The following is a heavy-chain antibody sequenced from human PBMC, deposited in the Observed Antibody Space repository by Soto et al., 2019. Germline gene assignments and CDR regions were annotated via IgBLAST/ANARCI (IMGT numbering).Heavy chain of an antibody. V-gene: IGHV3-66*01. J-gene: IGHJ3*01. Sequence: EVQLVESGGGLVQPGGSLRLSCAASGFTVSSNYMSWVRQAPGKGLEWVSVIYTGGSTNYADSVKGRFTVSRDTSKNTLYLQMNTLRADDTAVYYCARDREQCSGGSCRDAFDFWGQGTVVIVSS. D-gene: IGHD2-15*01. CDR2: IYTGGST. CDR3: ARDREQCSGGSCRDAFDF. CDR1: GFTVSSNY.